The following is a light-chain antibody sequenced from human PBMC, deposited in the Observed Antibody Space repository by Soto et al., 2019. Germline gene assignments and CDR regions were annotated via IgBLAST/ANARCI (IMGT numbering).Light chain of an antibody. J-gene: IGLJ7*01. CDR3: AAWDGSLNNVL. Sequence: QAVVTQPPSASGTPGQRVTISCSGSGSSIGTNTVNWYRQLPGTAPKLLIYGDNQRPSGVPDRFSGSKSGTSASLAISGLQSEDEADYYCAAWDGSLNNVLFGGGTQL. CDR2: GDN. V-gene: IGLV1-44*01. CDR1: GSSIGTNT.